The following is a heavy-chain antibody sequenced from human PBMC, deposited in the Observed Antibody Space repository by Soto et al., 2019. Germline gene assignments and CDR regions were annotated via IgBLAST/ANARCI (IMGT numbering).Heavy chain of an antibody. D-gene: IGHD2-15*01. J-gene: IGHJ5*02. CDR1: GYTFTSYD. Sequence: GASVKVSCEASGYTFTSYDINWVRQATGKRLEWMGWMNPNSGNTGYAQKFQGRVTMTRNTSISTAYMELSSLRSEDTAVYYCARGTGILGYCSGGSCYSYEWFDPWGQGTLVTVSS. V-gene: IGHV1-8*01. CDR2: MNPNSGNT. CDR3: ARGTGILGYCSGGSCYSYEWFDP.